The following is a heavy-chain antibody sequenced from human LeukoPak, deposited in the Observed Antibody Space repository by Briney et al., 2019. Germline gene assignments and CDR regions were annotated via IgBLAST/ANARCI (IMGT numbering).Heavy chain of an antibody. V-gene: IGHV4-39*07. CDR3: ARVLRYFANQNYYYYMDV. Sequence: SETLSLTCTVSGGSISSSSYYWGWIRQPPGKGLEWIGSIYYSGSTNYNPSLKSRVTISVDTSKNQFSLKLSSVTAADTAVYYCARVLRYFANQNYYYYMDVWGKGTTVTVSS. CDR2: IYYSGST. D-gene: IGHD3-9*01. CDR1: GGSISSSSYY. J-gene: IGHJ6*03.